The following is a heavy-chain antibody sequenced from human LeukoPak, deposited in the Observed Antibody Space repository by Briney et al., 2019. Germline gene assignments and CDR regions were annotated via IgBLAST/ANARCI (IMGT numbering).Heavy chain of an antibody. CDR2: MNPNSGNT. J-gene: IGHJ6*03. CDR1: GYTFTSYD. CDR3: ARGGSNYHGSGTYYNRYYYYYYYMDV. Sequence: ASVKVSCKASGYTFTSYDINWVRQATGQGLEWMGWMNPNSGNTGYAQKFQGRVTMTRNTSISTVYMELSSVRSEDTAVYYCARGGSNYHGSGTYYNRYYYYYYYMDVWGKGTTVTVSS. D-gene: IGHD3-10*01. V-gene: IGHV1-8*01.